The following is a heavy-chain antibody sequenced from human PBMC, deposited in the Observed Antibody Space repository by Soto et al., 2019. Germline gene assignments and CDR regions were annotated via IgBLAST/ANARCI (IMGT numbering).Heavy chain of an antibody. D-gene: IGHD2-2*01. CDR3: ARDPGYIVVVPAATVGDAFDI. CDR2: ISAYNGNT. CDR1: GYTFTSYG. V-gene: IGHV1-18*01. Sequence: GASVKVSCKASGYTFTSYGISWVRQAPGQGLEWMGWISAYNGNTNYAQKLQGRVTMTTDTSTSTAYMELRSLRSDDTAVYYCARDPGYIVVVPAATVGDAFDIRGQGTMVTVSS. J-gene: IGHJ3*02.